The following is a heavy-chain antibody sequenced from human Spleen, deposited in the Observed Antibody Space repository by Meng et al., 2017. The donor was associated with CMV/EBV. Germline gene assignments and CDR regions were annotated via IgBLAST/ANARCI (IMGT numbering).Heavy chain of an antibody. CDR3: AKGGRAVSAAIGGWFDS. V-gene: IGHV3-23*01. Sequence: FNFSTYAMHWVRPTPGKGLGWVSAITGTGSSRYYADSVEGRFTISRDNSKNTLYLEMNSLRVEDTAVYYCAKGGRAVSAAIGGWFDSWGQGTLVTVSS. D-gene: IGHD2-2*02. J-gene: IGHJ5*01. CDR1: FNFSTYA. CDR2: ITGTGSSR.